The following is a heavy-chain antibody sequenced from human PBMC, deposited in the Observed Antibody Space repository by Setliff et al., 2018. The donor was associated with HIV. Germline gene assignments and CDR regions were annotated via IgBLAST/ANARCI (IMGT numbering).Heavy chain of an antibody. D-gene: IGHD3-10*01. CDR3: ARDRRGSGSFFPSWFDP. CDR2: VQTSGST. J-gene: IGHJ5*02. Sequence: SETLSLTCTVSGDSLNNDNHRWAWIQQPAGRGLEWIGHVQTSGSTKYNASLTGRVSFSIDTSTNQFSLKLTSVTAADTAVYYCARDRRGSGSFFPSWFDPWGQGTLVTSPQ. V-gene: IGHV4-61*09. CDR1: GDSLNNDNHR.